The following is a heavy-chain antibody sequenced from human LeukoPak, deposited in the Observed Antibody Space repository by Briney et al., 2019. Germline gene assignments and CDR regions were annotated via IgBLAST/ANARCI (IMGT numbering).Heavy chain of an antibody. Sequence: GGSLRLSCAASGFAFSYYAMSWVRQAPGKGLEWVSGISISGGGTYYADSVKGRFTISRDNSKNTVYLQMNSLRAEDTAVNYCAKGRTSDPWGQGTLVTVSS. CDR3: AKGRTSDP. J-gene: IGHJ5*02. CDR2: ISISGGGT. CDR1: GFAFSYYA. V-gene: IGHV3-23*01.